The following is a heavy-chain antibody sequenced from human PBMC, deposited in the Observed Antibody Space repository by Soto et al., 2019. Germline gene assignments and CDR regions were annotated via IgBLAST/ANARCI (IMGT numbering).Heavy chain of an antibody. J-gene: IGHJ6*02. D-gene: IGHD1-7*01. CDR2: IIPIFGTA. V-gene: IGHV1-69*13. CDR3: AREWYNWNYGYYYYYGMDV. Sequence: SVKVSCKASGGTFSSYAISWVRQAPGQGLEWMGGIIPIFGTANYAQKFQGRVTITADESTSTAYMELSSLRSEDTAVYYCAREWYNWNYGYYYYYGMDVWSQVTTVPVSS. CDR1: GGTFSSYA.